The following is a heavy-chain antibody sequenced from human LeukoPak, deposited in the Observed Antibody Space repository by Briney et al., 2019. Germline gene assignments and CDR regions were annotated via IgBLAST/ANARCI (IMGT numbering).Heavy chain of an antibody. V-gene: IGHV1-18*01. CDR2: ISAQIGNT. CDR1: GYMFTSHG. J-gene: IGHJ4*02. Sequence: ASVKVSCKSSGYMFTSHGIHWLRQAPGQGLEWMGWISAQIGNTNYVQQFLGRVTMTRDTSASTAYMELRSLKSDDTAVYYCARESNGGYGFDYWGQGTLVTVAS. D-gene: IGHD5-12*01. CDR3: ARESNGGYGFDY.